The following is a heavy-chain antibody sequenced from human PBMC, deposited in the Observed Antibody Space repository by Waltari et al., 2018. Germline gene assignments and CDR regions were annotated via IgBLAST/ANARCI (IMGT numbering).Heavy chain of an antibody. D-gene: IGHD1-26*01. Sequence: ASVKVSCKASGYTFTSYGISWVRQAPGQGLEWMGWISAYNGNTNYAQKLQGRVTMTTDTSTSTAYMELRSLRSDDTAVYYCARDRVGATPNYYYYYYMDVWGKGTTATVSS. CDR2: ISAYNGNT. V-gene: IGHV1-18*01. CDR1: GYTFTSYG. J-gene: IGHJ6*03. CDR3: ARDRVGATPNYYYYYYMDV.